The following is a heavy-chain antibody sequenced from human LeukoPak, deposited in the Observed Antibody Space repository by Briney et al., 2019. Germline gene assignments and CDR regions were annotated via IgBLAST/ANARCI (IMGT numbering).Heavy chain of an antibody. Sequence: PSQTLSLTCAISGDSVSSNSVTWNWIRQSPSRGLEWLGRTYYRSTWYNDYAVSVRGRITVNPDTSKNQFSLHLNSVTPEDTAVYYCTRQRSTSTDYYGMDVWGQGTTVTVSS. D-gene: IGHD6-6*01. V-gene: IGHV6-1*01. CDR3: TRQRSTSTDYYGMDV. CDR2: TYYRSTWYN. J-gene: IGHJ6*01. CDR1: GDSVSSNSVT.